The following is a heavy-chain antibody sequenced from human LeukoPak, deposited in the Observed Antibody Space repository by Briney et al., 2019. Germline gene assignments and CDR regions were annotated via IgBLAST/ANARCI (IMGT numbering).Heavy chain of an antibody. CDR3: ARDGLEFDYMDV. V-gene: IGHV4-4*08. CDR1: GGSISSYY. J-gene: IGHJ6*03. D-gene: IGHD6-6*01. CDR2: IYTSGST. Sequence: SETLSLTCTVSGGSISSYYWNRIRQPPGKGLEWIGYIYTSGSTNYNPSLKSRVTMSVDTSKNQFSLKLSSVTAADTAVYYCARDGLEFDYMDVWGKGTTVTISS.